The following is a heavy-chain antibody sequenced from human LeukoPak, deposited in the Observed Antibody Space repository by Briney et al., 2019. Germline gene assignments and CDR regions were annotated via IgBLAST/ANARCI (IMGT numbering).Heavy chain of an antibody. J-gene: IGHJ4*02. Sequence: GGSLRLSCAASGFTFSSYAMSWVRQAPGKGLEWASAISGGGDNTYYRDSVKGRFTISRDNSKNTVFLQMNSLRAEDTAVYYCAKDLRGYNYGFDYWGQGTLVTVSS. D-gene: IGHD5-18*01. CDR1: GFTFSSYA. CDR3: AKDLRGYNYGFDY. CDR2: ISGGGDNT. V-gene: IGHV3-23*01.